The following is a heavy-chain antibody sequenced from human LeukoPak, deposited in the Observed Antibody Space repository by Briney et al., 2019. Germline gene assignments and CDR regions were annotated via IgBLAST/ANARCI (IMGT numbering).Heavy chain of an antibody. J-gene: IGHJ3*02. D-gene: IGHD6-6*01. CDR1: GGSISSSSYY. CDR3: ARIIAASQDVFDI. V-gene: IGHV4-39*07. Sequence: SETLSLTCTVSGGSISSSSYYWGWIRQPPGKGLEWIGSIYYSGSTYYNPSLKSRVTISVDTSKNQFSLNLNSVTAADTAVYYCARIIAASQDVFDIWGQGTMITVSS. CDR2: IYYSGST.